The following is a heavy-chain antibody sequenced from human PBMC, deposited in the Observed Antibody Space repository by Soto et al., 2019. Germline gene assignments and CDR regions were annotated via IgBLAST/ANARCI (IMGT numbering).Heavy chain of an antibody. V-gene: IGHV3-53*01. CDR2: IYSVGST. J-gene: IGHJ4*02. Sequence: GGSLRLSCAASGFTVSSNYMSWVRQAPGKGLEWVSVIYSVGSTYYADSMKGRFTISRENSKNTLYLQMNSLRAEDTGVYYCARANAAAAGDYWGQGTLVTVSS. CDR3: ARANAAAAGDY. D-gene: IGHD6-13*01. CDR1: GFTVSSNY.